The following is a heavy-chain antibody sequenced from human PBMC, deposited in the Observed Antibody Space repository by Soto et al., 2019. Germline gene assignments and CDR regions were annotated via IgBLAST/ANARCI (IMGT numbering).Heavy chain of an antibody. CDR1: GGSISSGCYY. CDR2: IYYSGST. Sequence: PXATLSLTCTVSGGSISSGCYYWSGIRQHPGKGLEWIGYIYYSGSTYYNPSLKSRVTISVDTSKNQFSLKLSSVTAADTAVYYCARDRRFLNWFDPWGQGTLVTVSS. J-gene: IGHJ5*02. CDR3: ARDRRFLNWFDP. D-gene: IGHD3-3*01. V-gene: IGHV4-31*03.